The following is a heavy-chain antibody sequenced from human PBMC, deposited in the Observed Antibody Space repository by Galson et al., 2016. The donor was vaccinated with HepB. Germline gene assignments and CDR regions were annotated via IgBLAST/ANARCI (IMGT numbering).Heavy chain of an antibody. CDR1: GFTFSNAW. CDR3: TTDNHIYYSSTSCYFAEYFQH. CDR2: IKSKTDGGTT. J-gene: IGHJ1*01. D-gene: IGHD2-2*01. V-gene: IGHV3-15*01. Sequence: SLRLSCAVSGFTFSNAWMSWVRQAPGKGLEWVGRIKSKTDGGTTDYAAPVKGRFTISRDDSKNTLYLQINNLKTEDTAVYYCTTDNHIYYSSTSCYFAEYFQHWGQGTLVTVSS.